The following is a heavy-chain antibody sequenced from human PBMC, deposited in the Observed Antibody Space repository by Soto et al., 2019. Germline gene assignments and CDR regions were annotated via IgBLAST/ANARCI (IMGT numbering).Heavy chain of an antibody. CDR3: VRTVVVAATPRGFGGTGWFDP. CDR2: IYYSGST. Sequence: SETLSLTCTVSGGSVSSGSYYWSWIRQPPWKGLEWIGYIYYSGSTNYNPSLKSRVTISVDTSKNQFSLKLSSVTAADTAVYYCVRTVVVAATPRGFGGTGWFDPWGQGXLVTVSS. CDR1: GGSVSSGSYY. D-gene: IGHD2-15*01. J-gene: IGHJ5*02. V-gene: IGHV4-61*01.